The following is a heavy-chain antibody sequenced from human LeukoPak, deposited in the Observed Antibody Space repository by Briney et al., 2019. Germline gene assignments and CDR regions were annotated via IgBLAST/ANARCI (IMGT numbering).Heavy chain of an antibody. J-gene: IGHJ4*02. D-gene: IGHD4-17*01. CDR1: GFIYSSYA. V-gene: IGHV3-23*01. Sequence: GGSLRQSCAATGFIYSSYAMSWVRQARGKGLAWVSAISGSGGSTYYADSVKGRFTLSRDNSKNTLYLQMNSLRAEDTAVYYCAPLGVTTWLDYWGQGTLVTVSS. CDR3: APLGVTTWLDY. CDR2: ISGSGGST.